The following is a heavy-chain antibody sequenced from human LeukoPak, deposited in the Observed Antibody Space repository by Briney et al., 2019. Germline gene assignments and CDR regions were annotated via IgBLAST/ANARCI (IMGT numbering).Heavy chain of an antibody. D-gene: IGHD6-13*01. J-gene: IGHJ4*03. CDR3: AGDRSSYFDY. CDR1: GGTFSSYA. CDR2: IIPIFGTA. Sequence: ASVKVSCTASGGTFSSYAISWVRQAPGQGLEWMGGIIPIFGTANYAQKFQGRVTNTADESTSTAYMELSSLRSEDTAVYYCAGDRSSYFDYWGQGTLVTGSS. V-gene: IGHV1-69*13.